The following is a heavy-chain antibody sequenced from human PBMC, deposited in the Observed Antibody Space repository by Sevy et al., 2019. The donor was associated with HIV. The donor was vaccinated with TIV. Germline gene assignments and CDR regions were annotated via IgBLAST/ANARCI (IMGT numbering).Heavy chain of an antibody. J-gene: IGHJ4*02. V-gene: IGHV1-2*02. CDR1: GYLFTGYY. CDR2: INPNDGGT. D-gene: IGHD3-10*01. CDR3: SRSVYGSGTYLNDY. Sequence: ASMKVSCKASGYLFTGYYVHWVRQAPGQGLEWMGWINPNDGGTNYAQKFQGRVTMTTDTSISTAYMELNRLTSDDTAMFYCSRSVYGSGTYLNDYWCQGTLITVSS.